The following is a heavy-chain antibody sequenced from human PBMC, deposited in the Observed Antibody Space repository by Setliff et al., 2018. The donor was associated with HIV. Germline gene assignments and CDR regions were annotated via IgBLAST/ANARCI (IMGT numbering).Heavy chain of an antibody. CDR3: ARLGRAIDDGGSSLRLDF. D-gene: IGHD2-15*01. Sequence: PSETLSLTCVVSDDSFSNYDWTWIRQPPGKALEWIGYISSSGTTNYNPSLRSRVTISIETSNTRFSLWLRSVTAADTATYLCARLGRAIDDGGSSLRLDFWGQGMLVTVSS. CDR1: DDSFSNYD. J-gene: IGHJ4*02. V-gene: IGHV4-4*09. CDR2: ISSSGTT.